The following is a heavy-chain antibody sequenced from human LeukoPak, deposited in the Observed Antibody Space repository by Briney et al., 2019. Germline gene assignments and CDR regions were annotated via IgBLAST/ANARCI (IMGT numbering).Heavy chain of an antibody. D-gene: IGHD1-26*01. Sequence: GGSLRLSCAASGFTFSSYAMHWVRQAPGKGLEWVAVISYDGSNKYYADSVKGRFTISRDNSKNTLYLQMNSLRAEDTAVYYCAREDPPVRIVGATNAFDIWGQGTMVTVSS. CDR1: GFTFSSYA. CDR3: AREDPPVRIVGATNAFDI. V-gene: IGHV3-30-3*01. J-gene: IGHJ3*02. CDR2: ISYDGSNK.